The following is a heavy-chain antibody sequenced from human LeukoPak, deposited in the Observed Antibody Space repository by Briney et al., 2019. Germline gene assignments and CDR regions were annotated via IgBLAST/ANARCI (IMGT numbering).Heavy chain of an antibody. CDR2: IYASGST. D-gene: IGHD3-3*01. V-gene: IGHV4-4*09. CDR1: GGSISSHY. Sequence: PSETLSLTCTVSGGSISSHYWSWIRQPPGKGLEWLGYIYASGSTNYNPSLKTRVTISVDTSKNQFSLKLSSVTAADTAVYYCARGQRITIFGVVIRRWFDPWGQGTLVTVSS. CDR3: ARGQRITIFGVVIRRWFDP. J-gene: IGHJ5*02.